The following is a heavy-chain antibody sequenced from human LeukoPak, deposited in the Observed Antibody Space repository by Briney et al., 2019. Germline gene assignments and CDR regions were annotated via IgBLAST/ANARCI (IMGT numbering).Heavy chain of an antibody. CDR1: GYTFTHYY. CDR2: INPNSGGR. Sequence: GAPVKVSCKASGYTFTHYYMQWVRQAPGQGLEGMGWINPNSGGRNYAQQFQGRVTMTRDTSISTAYMELSRLRSDDTAVYYCARDDSSGYLIDYWGQGTLVTVSS. D-gene: IGHD6-25*01. CDR3: ARDDSSGYLIDY. J-gene: IGHJ4*02. V-gene: IGHV1-2*02.